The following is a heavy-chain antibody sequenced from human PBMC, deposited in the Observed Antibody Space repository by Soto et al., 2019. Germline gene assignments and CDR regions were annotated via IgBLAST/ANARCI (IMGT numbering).Heavy chain of an antibody. J-gene: IGHJ4*02. CDR3: AKVSGAHDGSGYRITPFDY. CDR1: GFTFSSYA. D-gene: IGHD3-22*01. V-gene: IGHV3-23*01. CDR2: ISGSGGST. Sequence: PGGSXRLSCAASGFTFSSYALSWVRKAPGKGLEWVSAISGSGGSTYYADSVKGRFTISRDNSKNTLYLQMNSLRAEDTAVYYCAKVSGAHDGSGYRITPFDYWGQGTLVTVSS.